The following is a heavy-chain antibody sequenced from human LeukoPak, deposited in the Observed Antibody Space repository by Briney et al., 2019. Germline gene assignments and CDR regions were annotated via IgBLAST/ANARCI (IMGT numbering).Heavy chain of an antibody. V-gene: IGHV4-4*07. CDR3: ARHDRDYYGSGSYKNWFDP. CDR2: IYTSGST. D-gene: IGHD3-10*01. J-gene: IGHJ5*02. Sequence: SETLSLTCTVSGGSISSYYWSWIRQPAGKGLEWIGRIYTSGSTNYNPSLKSRVTISVDTSKNQFSLKLSSVTAADTAVYYCARHDRDYYGSGSYKNWFDPWGQGTLVTVSS. CDR1: GGSISSYY.